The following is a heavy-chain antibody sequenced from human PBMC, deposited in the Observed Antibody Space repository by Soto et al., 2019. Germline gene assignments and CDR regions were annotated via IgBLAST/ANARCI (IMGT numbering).Heavy chain of an antibody. J-gene: IGHJ3*02. D-gene: IGHD6-13*01. Sequence: GGSLRLSCAASGFTFSSYGMHWVRQAPGKGLEWVAVIWYDGSNKYYADSVKGRFTISRDNSKNTLYLQMNSLRAEDTAVYYCARVDEAAAGRNAFDIWGQGTMVTVSS. V-gene: IGHV3-33*01. CDR3: ARVDEAAAGRNAFDI. CDR2: IWYDGSNK. CDR1: GFTFSSYG.